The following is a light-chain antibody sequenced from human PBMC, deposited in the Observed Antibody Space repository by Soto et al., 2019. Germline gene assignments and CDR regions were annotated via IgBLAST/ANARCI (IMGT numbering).Light chain of an antibody. V-gene: IGLV2-14*01. CDR3: SSYTDSSNYV. CDR2: QVT. Sequence: QSLLTQPASVSGSPGPWITIPCTGTSSDLAIYNYVSWYQQQPGKAPKLMIYQVTNRPSGVSNRFSGSRSGNTASLTISGLQAEDEADYYCSSYTDSSNYVFGTGTKVTVL. CDR1: SSDLAIYNY. J-gene: IGLJ1*01.